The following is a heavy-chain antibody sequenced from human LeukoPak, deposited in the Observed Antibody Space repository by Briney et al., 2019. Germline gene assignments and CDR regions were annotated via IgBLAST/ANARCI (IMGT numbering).Heavy chain of an antibody. D-gene: IGHD3-10*01. V-gene: IGHV3-48*04. Sequence: GGSLRLSCAASGFTFSSYSMNWVRQAPGKGLEWVSYISSSGSTIYYADSVKGRFTISRDNAKNSLYLQMNSLRAEDTAVYYCARVGGGQNYRKSFLTMVRGVTSSDYWGQGTLVTVSS. CDR2: ISSSGSTI. CDR1: GFTFSSYS. J-gene: IGHJ4*02. CDR3: ARVGGGQNYRKSFLTMVRGVTSSDY.